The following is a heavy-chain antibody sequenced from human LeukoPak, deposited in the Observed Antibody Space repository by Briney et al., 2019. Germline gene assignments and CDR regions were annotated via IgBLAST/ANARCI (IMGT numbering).Heavy chain of an antibody. V-gene: IGHV3-20*04. D-gene: IGHD6-13*01. J-gene: IGHJ4*02. CDR1: GFTFDDYG. Sequence: GRSLRLSCAAAGFTFDDYGMSWVRQAPGKGLEWASGINWNGGSTGYADSVKGRFTISRDNAKNSLYLRMNSLRAEDTALYYCARESSSSWFVDYWGQGTLVTVSS. CDR2: INWNGGST. CDR3: ARESSSSWFVDY.